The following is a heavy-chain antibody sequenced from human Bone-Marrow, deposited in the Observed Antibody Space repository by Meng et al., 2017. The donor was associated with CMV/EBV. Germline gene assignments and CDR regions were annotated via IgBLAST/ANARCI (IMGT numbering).Heavy chain of an antibody. V-gene: IGHV3-48*03. D-gene: IGHD2-2*01. CDR2: ISSSGSTI. CDR3: ARDLRQRTFIVVVPAASGGMDV. Sequence: GESLKISCAASGFTFSSYEMNWVRQAPGKGLEWVSYISSSGSTIYYADSVKGRFTISRDNAKNSLYLQMNSLRAEDTAVYYCARDLRQRTFIVVVPAASGGMDVWGQGTTVTVSS. J-gene: IGHJ6*02. CDR1: GFTFSSYE.